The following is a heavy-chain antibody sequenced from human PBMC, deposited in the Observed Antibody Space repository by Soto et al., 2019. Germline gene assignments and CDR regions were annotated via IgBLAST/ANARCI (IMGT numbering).Heavy chain of an antibody. Sequence: EVQLVESGGGLVQPGGSLRLSCADSGFSFSSYWMHWVRQGPGKGLVWVSHINTDGSSTNYADSVKGRFTISRDNAKNTLYLQMNSLRAEDTAVYYCARSPGGYYIDWGQGTMVTVSS. CDR2: INTDGSST. J-gene: IGHJ3*01. CDR1: GFSFSSYW. D-gene: IGHD3-9*01. CDR3: ARSPGGYYID. V-gene: IGHV3-74*01.